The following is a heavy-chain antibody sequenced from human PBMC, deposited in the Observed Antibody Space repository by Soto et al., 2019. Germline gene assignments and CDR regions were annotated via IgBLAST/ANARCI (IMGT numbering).Heavy chain of an antibody. CDR2: MNPSNGNT. D-gene: IGHD1-26*01. CDR1: GYTFTNYD. V-gene: IGHV1-8*01. J-gene: IGHJ4*02. CDR3: ARFVRHQLPTIHY. Sequence: GASVKVSCKASGYTFTNYDINWVRQATGQGLEWMGWMNPSNGNTGYAQKFQGRVTMTRDTSISTAYMELSSLTSADTAVYYCARFVRHQLPTIHYCGQGALLTVSS.